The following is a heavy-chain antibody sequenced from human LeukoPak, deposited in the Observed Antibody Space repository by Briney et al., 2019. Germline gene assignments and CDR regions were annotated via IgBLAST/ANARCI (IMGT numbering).Heavy chain of an antibody. CDR1: GFTVSSNS. Sequence: GGSLRLSCTVSGFTVSSNSMSWVRQAPGKGLEWVSFIYSDNTHYSDSVKGRFTISRDNSKNTLYLQMNSLRAEDTAVYYCAKGTGRSSSSLDYWGQGTLVTVSS. D-gene: IGHD2-2*01. CDR3: AKGTGRSSSSLDY. V-gene: IGHV3-53*01. CDR2: IYSDNT. J-gene: IGHJ4*02.